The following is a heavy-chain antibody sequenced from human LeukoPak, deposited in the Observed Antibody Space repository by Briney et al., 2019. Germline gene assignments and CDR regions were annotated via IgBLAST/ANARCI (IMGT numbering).Heavy chain of an antibody. CDR3: AKDRVQIGRYFDWFDY. D-gene: IGHD3-9*01. V-gene: IGHV3-9*01. CDR1: GFTFDDYA. J-gene: IGHJ4*02. Sequence: PGRSLRLSCAASGFTFDDYAMHWVRQAPGKGLEWVSGISWNSGSIGYADSVKGRFTISRDNAKNSLYLQMNSLRAEDTGLYYCAKDRVQIGRYFDWFDYWGQGTLVTVSS. CDR2: ISWNSGSI.